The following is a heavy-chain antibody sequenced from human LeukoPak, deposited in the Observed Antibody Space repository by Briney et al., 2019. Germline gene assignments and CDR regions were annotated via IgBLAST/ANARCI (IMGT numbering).Heavy chain of an antibody. J-gene: IGHJ5*02. D-gene: IGHD2-15*01. Sequence: MSGGSLRLSCAASGFTFSNAWMNWVRQAPGKGLEWVSSISSSSNFVFYADSVKGRFTISRDNAKNSLFLQMNSLRAEDTAVYYCASLPYCSGGSCHAEGFDPWGQGTLVTVSS. CDR3: ASLPYCSGGSCHAEGFDP. V-gene: IGHV3-21*01. CDR2: ISSSSNFV. CDR1: GFTFSNAW.